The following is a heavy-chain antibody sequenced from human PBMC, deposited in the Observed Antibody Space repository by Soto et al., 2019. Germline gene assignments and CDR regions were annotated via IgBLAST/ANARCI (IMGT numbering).Heavy chain of an antibody. CDR2: IIPISGTT. V-gene: IGHV1-69*13. CDR1: GGTFSTHA. J-gene: IGHJ6*02. D-gene: IGHD2-15*01. CDR3: ARGYCSGGNCYSGMDV. Sequence: SVKVSCKASGGTFSTHAIIWVRQAPGHGLEWMGGIIPISGTTYYTQKFQGRVTITADEPTSTAFLELSSLKSDDTAGFYCARGYCSGGNCYSGMDVWGQGTMVTVSS.